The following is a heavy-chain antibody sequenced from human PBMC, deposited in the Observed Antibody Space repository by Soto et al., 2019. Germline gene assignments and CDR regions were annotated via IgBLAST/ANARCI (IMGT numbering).Heavy chain of an antibody. CDR1: GFTFSSYW. J-gene: IGHJ4*02. D-gene: IGHD3-10*01. CDR3: ARRGGSGSYYVYYFDY. Sequence: EVQLVESGGGLVQPGGSLSLSCAASGFTFSSYWMSWVRQAPGKGLEWVANIKQDGSEKYYVDSVKGRFTISRDNAKNSLYLQMNCLRAEDTAVYYCARRGGSGSYYVYYFDYWGQGTLVTVSS. V-gene: IGHV3-7*01. CDR2: IKQDGSEK.